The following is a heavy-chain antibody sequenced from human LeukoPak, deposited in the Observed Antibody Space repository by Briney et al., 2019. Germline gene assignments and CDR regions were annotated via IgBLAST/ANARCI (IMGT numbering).Heavy chain of an antibody. Sequence: GGSLRLPCAASGFAVSSNYMSWVRQAPGKWLEWVSVIYSGGSTYYADSVKGRFTISRDNSKNTLYLQMNSLRAEDTAVYYCARAHYDYGAYLSAGSHWYFDLWGRGTLVTVSS. D-gene: IGHD4-17*01. CDR3: ARAHYDYGAYLSAGSHWYFDL. J-gene: IGHJ2*01. CDR1: GFAVSSNY. CDR2: IYSGGST. V-gene: IGHV3-53*05.